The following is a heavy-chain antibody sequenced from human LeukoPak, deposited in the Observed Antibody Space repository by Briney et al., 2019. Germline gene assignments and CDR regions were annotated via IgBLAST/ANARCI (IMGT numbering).Heavy chain of an antibody. Sequence: SETLSLTCAVYGGSFSGYYWSWIRQPPGKGLEWIGETNHSGSTNYNPSLKSRVTISVDTSKNQFSLKLSSVTAADTAVYYCARDGSGLGFDCWGQGTLVTVSS. D-gene: IGHD3-3*01. J-gene: IGHJ4*02. CDR3: ARDGSGLGFDC. CDR2: TNHSGST. V-gene: IGHV4-34*01. CDR1: GGSFSGYY.